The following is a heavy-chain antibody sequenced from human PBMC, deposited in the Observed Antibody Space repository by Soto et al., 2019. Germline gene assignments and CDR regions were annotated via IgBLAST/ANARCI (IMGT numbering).Heavy chain of an antibody. V-gene: IGHV4-59*01. J-gene: IGHJ4*02. CDR2: IYYSGST. Sequence: PSETLSLTCTVSGGSISSYYWSWIRHPPGKGLEWIGYIYYSGSTNYNPSLKSRVTISVDTSKNQFSLKLSSVTAADTAVYYCARVSGDGSSGYYYFDYWGQGTLVTVSA. CDR3: ARVSGDGSSGYYYFDY. CDR1: GGSISSYY. D-gene: IGHD3-22*01.